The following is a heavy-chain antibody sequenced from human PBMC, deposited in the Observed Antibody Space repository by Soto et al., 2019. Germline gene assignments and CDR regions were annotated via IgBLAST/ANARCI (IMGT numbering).Heavy chain of an antibody. CDR1: GGTFSSYT. CDR3: ARGGWKLFDY. V-gene: IGHV1-69*02. CDR2: IIPILGIA. D-gene: IGHD6-19*01. Sequence: SVKVSCKASGGTFSSYTISWVRQAPGQGLEWMGRIIPILGIANYAQKFQSRVTITADKSTSTDYMELSSLRSEDTAVYYCARGGWKLFDYWGQGTLVTVSS. J-gene: IGHJ4*02.